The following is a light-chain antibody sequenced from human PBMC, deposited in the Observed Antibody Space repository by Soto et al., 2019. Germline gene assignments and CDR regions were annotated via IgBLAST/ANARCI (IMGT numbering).Light chain of an antibody. V-gene: IGKV1-5*01. CDR1: QSIGTW. J-gene: IGKJ5*01. Sequence: DIQMTQFPSTLSASVGDRVTITCRASQSIGTWLAWYQHRPGKAPSLLIYDASTLRSGVPSRFSGSGSGSEFTLTISSLQADDFATYYCQQSDTYPLTYGQGTRLEIK. CDR3: QQSDTYPLT. CDR2: DAS.